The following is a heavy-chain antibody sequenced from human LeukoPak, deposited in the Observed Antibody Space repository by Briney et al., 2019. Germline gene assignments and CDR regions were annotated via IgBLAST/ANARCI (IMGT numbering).Heavy chain of an antibody. CDR1: GYKLTNNW. V-gene: IGHV5-51*04. CDR2: IYPGYSDA. J-gene: IGHJ5*02. Sequence: GESLKIPCKISGYKLTNNWIGWVRQVPGKGLEWMGLIYPGYSDAKYSPSFQGQVTLSVDAPISTAYLQLSGLRASDTAIYYCVRFALTSSLDHWGQGTLVTVSS. D-gene: IGHD6-13*01. CDR3: VRFALTSSLDH.